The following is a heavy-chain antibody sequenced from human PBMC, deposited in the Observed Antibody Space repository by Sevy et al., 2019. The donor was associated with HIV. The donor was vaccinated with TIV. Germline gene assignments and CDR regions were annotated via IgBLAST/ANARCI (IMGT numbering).Heavy chain of an antibody. CDR3: TRWKAAQSIFDY. D-gene: IGHD6-13*01. CDR2: LKSDVYGGTV. Sequence: GWSLRLSCTASGFTFGDYCMSWVRQAPGKGLEWVAFLKSDVYGGTVDHAASVRGRFVISRDDSKTIPYLQINDLKTEDTGVYYCTRWKAAQSIFDYWGQGALVTVSS. J-gene: IGHJ4*02. CDR1: GFTFGDYC. V-gene: IGHV3-49*04.